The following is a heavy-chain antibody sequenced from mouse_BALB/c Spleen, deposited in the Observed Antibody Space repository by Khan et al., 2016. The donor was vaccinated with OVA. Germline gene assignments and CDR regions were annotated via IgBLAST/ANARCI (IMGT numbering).Heavy chain of an antibody. V-gene: IGHV1S41*01. CDR3: ARSNYYGRGLYAMDY. D-gene: IGHD1-1*01. J-gene: IGHJ4*01. CDR1: GYTFTSYW. Sequence: DLVEPGASVKLSCKASGYTFTSYWINWIKERPGQGLEWIGQIGPGSGSAYYNELFKGKATLTVDTPSSTVFIQLSSLSSEDSAVYFCARSNYYGRGLYAMDYWGQGTSVTVSS. CDR2: IGPGSGSA.